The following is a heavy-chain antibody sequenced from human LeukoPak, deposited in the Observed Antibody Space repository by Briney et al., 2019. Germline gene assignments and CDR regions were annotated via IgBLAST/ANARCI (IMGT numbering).Heavy chain of an antibody. D-gene: IGHD3-10*02. CDR2: INPNSGGT. V-gene: IGHV1-2*02. CDR1: GYTFTGYY. J-gene: IGHJ4*02. Sequence: ASVKVSCKASGYTFTGYYMHWVRQAPGQGLEWMGWINPNSGGTNYAQKFQGRVTMTRDTSISTAYMELSRLRSDDTAVYYCARSLTGFGELFFDDWGQGTLVAVSS. CDR3: ARSLTGFGELFFDD.